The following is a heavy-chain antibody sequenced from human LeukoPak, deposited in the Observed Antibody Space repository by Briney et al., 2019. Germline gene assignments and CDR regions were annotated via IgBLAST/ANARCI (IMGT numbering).Heavy chain of an antibody. J-gene: IGHJ4*02. Sequence: GESLKISCKGSGYSFISYWIGWGRQMPGNGLGGMGVIYPGDSDTRYSPSFQGQVTISADKSISTAYLQWRSLKASDTAMYYCARRGGYSSGFDYWGQGALVTVSS. V-gene: IGHV5-51*01. CDR3: ARRGGYSSGFDY. CDR2: IYPGDSDT. D-gene: IGHD5-18*01. CDR1: GYSFISYW.